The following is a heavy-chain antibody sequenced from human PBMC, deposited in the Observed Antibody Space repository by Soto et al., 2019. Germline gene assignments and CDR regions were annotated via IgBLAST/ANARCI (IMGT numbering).Heavy chain of an antibody. CDR2: INLRGGTT. J-gene: IGHJ4*02. Sequence: QVQLVQSGAEVRKPGASVRLSCETSGYNFNQYYIHWVRQAPGQGLGWMGIINLRGGTTEYAHKFRGRVTVTVVTSTSTAYMQLSSLRSEGTAVYFCARGPDDSDVPRWDYWCQGTLVTVSS. CDR1: GYNFNQYY. CDR3: ARGPDDSDVPRWDY. V-gene: IGHV1-46*02. D-gene: IGHD4-17*01.